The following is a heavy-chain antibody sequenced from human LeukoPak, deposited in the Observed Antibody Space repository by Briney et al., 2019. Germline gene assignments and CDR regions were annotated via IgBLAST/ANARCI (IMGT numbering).Heavy chain of an antibody. CDR3: ARLRDDVTKFDS. V-gene: IGHV3-7*01. CDR1: GFTFSNYL. CDR2: INQYKSRI. Sequence: GGSLRLSCAGSGFTFSNYLMSWVRQAPGKGLEWVASINQYKSRIHYVESVKGRFTISRDNAKNSLFLQMNSLRVEDTAVYYCARLRDDVTKFDSWGQGTLVTVSS. J-gene: IGHJ4*02. D-gene: IGHD2-8*01.